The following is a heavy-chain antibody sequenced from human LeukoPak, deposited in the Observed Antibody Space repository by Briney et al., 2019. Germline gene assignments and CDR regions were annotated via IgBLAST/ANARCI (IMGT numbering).Heavy chain of an antibody. Sequence: SVKVSCKASGGTFSSYAISWVRQAPGQGLEWMGGIIPIFGTANYAQKFQGRVTITADKSTSTAYMELSSLRSEDTAVYYCARDYDFGVGPWDVWGKGTTVTVSS. J-gene: IGHJ6*04. D-gene: IGHD3-3*01. CDR2: IIPIFGTA. CDR3: ARDYDFGVGPWDV. V-gene: IGHV1-69*06. CDR1: GGTFSSYA.